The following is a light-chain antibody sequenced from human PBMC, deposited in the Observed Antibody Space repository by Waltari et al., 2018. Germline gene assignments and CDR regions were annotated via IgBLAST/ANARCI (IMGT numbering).Light chain of an antibody. J-gene: IGLJ7*01. Sequence: QAALTQPPSVSGSPGQSVTISCTGTSSDIGGYNYVSWYQQYPGKAPKLMIYDVSKRPSGVPDRFSGSKSGDTASLTISGLRPEDEADYYCSSYAGSNTFGLFGGGTRLTVL. V-gene: IGLV2-11*01. CDR2: DVS. CDR1: SSDIGGYNY. CDR3: SSYAGSNTFGL.